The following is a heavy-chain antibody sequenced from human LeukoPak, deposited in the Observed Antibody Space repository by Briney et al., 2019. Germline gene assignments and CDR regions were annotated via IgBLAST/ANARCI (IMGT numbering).Heavy chain of an antibody. J-gene: IGHJ4*02. D-gene: IGHD5-18*01. V-gene: IGHV7-4-1*02. CDR2: INTNTGNP. CDR3: AREAYSSAYYFDY. Sequence: ASVKVSCKASGYTFTSYAINWVRQAPGQELEWMGWINTNTGNPSYARGFTGRFVFSLDTSVSTAYLQISSLKAEDTAVYYCAREAYSSAYYFDYWGQGTLVTVSS. CDR1: GYTFTSYA.